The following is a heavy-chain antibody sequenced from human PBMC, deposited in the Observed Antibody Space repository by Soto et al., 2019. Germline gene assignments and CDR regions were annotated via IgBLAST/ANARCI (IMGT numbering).Heavy chain of an antibody. D-gene: IGHD3-10*01. CDR2: IYYSGST. CDR3: ARVGGFGATTIDY. Sequence: QVQLQESGPGLVKPSQTLSLTCTVSGGSISSGDYYWSWIRQPPGKGLEWIGYIYYSGSTYYNPSLKSRVTMSVDTSKNQFSLKLSSVTAADTAVYYCARVGGFGATTIDYWGPGTLVTVSS. V-gene: IGHV4-30-4*01. J-gene: IGHJ4*02. CDR1: GGSISSGDYY.